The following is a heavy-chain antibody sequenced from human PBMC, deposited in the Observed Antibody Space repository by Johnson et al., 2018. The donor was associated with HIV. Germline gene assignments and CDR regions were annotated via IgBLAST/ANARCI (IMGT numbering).Heavy chain of an antibody. CDR3: AREVGGDIVVVPAAPGAFDI. V-gene: IGHV3-7*01. D-gene: IGHD2-2*01. CDR2: INQDGSEK. J-gene: IGHJ3*02. Sequence: VQLVESGGGVVRPGGSLRLSCAASGFTFNTYWMTWVRQAPGKGLEWVANINQDGSEKDYVDSVKGRFTISRDIAKNSLYLQMNSLRAEDTAVYYCAREVGGDIVVVPAAPGAFDIWGQGTMVTVSS. CDR1: GFTFNTYW.